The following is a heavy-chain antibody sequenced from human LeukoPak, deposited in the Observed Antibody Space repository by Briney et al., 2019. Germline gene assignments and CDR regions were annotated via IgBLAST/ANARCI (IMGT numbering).Heavy chain of an antibody. J-gene: IGHJ3*02. CDR1: GFIISRYS. Sequence: PGGSLRLSCSASGFIISRYSMNWVRQAPGNGLECVSFISSSSRSIYYADSVKGRFTISREQAKNSLYLQMNSLRAEDTAVYYCLYASSGETAIWGEGTMVTVSS. CDR2: ISSSSRSI. D-gene: IGHD3-22*01. CDR3: LYASSGETAI. V-gene: IGHV3-21*01.